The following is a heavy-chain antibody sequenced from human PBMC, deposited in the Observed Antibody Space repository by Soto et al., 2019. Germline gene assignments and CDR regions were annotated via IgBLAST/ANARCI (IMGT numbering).Heavy chain of an antibody. J-gene: IGHJ6*04. CDR3: ARLTSPSLKRWYGGYRADHDYYGMYV. CDR2: IIPIFGTA. V-gene: IGHV1-69*13. Sequence: SSGLLSCKSSGGTFSSYAISWVRQAPGQGLEWMGGIIPIFGTANYAQKFQGRVTITADESTSTAYMELSSLRSEDTAVYYCARLTSPSLKRWYGGYRADHDYYGMYVRRK. D-gene: IGHD3-16*02. CDR1: GGTFSSYA.